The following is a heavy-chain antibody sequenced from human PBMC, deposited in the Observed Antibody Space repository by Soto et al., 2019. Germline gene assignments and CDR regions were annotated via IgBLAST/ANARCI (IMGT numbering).Heavy chain of an antibody. CDR2: INAGNGNT. V-gene: IGHV1-3*01. Sequence: ASVKVSCKASGYTFTSYAMHWVRQAPGQRLEWMGWINAGNGNTKYSQKLQGRVTITRDTSASTAYMELSSLRSEDTAVYYCASAGGIEVAGPYWGQGTLVTVSS. J-gene: IGHJ4*02. CDR3: ASAGGIEVAGPY. D-gene: IGHD6-13*01. CDR1: GYTFTSYA.